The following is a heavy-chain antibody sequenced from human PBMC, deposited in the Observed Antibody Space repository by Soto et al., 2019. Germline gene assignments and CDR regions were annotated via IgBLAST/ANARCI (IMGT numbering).Heavy chain of an antibody. D-gene: IGHD2-8*01. CDR3: AKVGVLRTNFRWFDL. Sequence: EGQLVESGGGLVKPGGSLRLSCAASGFAFQTYTMEWLRQPPGKGLEWVSSITISGNYIYYADSVKGRFTISRDNGRNAVDIQMNSMRADDTAVYYWAKVGVLRTNFRWFDLWGQGTLVTVSS. CDR2: ITISGNYI. J-gene: IGHJ5*02. V-gene: IGHV3-21*01. CDR1: GFAFQTYT.